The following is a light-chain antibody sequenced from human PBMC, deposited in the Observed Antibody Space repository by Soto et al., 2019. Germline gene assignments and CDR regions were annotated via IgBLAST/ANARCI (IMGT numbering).Light chain of an antibody. V-gene: IGKV3-20*01. CDR2: DAS. J-gene: IGKJ4*01. CDR3: QQYGGSPRLT. Sequence: EIVLTQSPDTLSLSPGERATLSCRASQSVTSSYLAWYQQRPGQAPRLLIDDASSRATGIPARFSGSGSGTDFTLTISRLEPEDCAVYYCQQYGGSPRLTFGGGTKVEIK. CDR1: QSVTSSY.